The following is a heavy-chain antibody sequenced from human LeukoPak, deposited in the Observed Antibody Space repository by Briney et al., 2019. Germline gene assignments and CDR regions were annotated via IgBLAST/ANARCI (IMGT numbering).Heavy chain of an antibody. CDR3: ARIGSSGYYYYFDY. Sequence: ASVKVSCKASGYTFTGYYMHWVRQAPGQGLEWMGWINPNSGGTNYAQKFQGRVTMTRDTSISTAYMELSSLRSEDTAVYYCARIGSSGYYYYFDYWGQGTLVTVSS. CDR2: INPNSGGT. D-gene: IGHD3-22*01. J-gene: IGHJ4*02. CDR1: GYTFTGYY. V-gene: IGHV1-2*02.